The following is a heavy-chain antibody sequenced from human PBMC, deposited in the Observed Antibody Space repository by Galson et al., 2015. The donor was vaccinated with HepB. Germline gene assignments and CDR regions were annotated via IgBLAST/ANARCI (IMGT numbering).Heavy chain of an antibody. V-gene: IGHV1-69*13. J-gene: IGHJ6*02. D-gene: IGHD2-15*01. Sequence: SVKVSCKASGGTFSSYAISWVRQAPGQGLEWMGGIIPIFGTANYAQKFQGRVTITAAESTSTAYMELSSLRSEDTAVYYCARGGDCSGGSCYPGPMDVWGQGTTVTVSS. CDR2: IIPIFGTA. CDR1: GGTFSSYA. CDR3: ARGGDCSGGSCYPGPMDV.